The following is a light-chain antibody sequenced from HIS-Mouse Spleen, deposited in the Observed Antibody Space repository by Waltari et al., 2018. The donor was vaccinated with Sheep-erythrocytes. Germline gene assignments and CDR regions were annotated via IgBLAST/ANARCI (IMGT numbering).Light chain of an antibody. CDR1: RSNTGNNA. J-gene: IGLJ3*02. Sequence: QSVLTQPPSVSDAPRQRVTISCSGSRSNTGNNAVTWYQQLPGKAPKLLIYYDDLLPSGVSDRFSGSKSGTSASLAISGLQSEDEADYYCAAWDDSLNGWVFGGGTKLTVL. CDR2: YDD. V-gene: IGLV1-36*01. CDR3: AAWDDSLNGWV.